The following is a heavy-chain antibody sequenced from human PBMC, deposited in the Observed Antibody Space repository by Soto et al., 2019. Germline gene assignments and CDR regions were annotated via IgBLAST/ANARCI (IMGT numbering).Heavy chain of an antibody. CDR2: IYYSGST. Sequence: TLSLTCTVSGGSISSGGYYWSWIRKQTGKGLEWIGYIYYSGSTYYNPSLKSRVTISVDTSKNQFSLKLSSVTAADTAVYYCARDRMTTVSRGHWFDPWGQGTRVTVSS. V-gene: IGHV4-31*03. CDR1: GGSISSGGYY. J-gene: IGHJ5*02. D-gene: IGHD4-17*01. CDR3: ARDRMTTVSRGHWFDP.